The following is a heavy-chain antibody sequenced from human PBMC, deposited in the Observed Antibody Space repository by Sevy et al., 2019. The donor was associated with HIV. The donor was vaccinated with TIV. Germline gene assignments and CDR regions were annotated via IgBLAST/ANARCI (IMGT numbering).Heavy chain of an antibody. J-gene: IGHJ6*02. D-gene: IGHD3-9*01. Sequence: GGSLRLSCVVSGITFSTSGIHWVRQAPGKGLELVAVISYHGRDKFYADSVKGRSTISRDNSKNILYLQMISLRAEDTAVYYCAKDFTGYNGMDVWGQGTMVTVSS. CDR3: AKDFTGYNGMDV. CDR1: GITFSTSG. V-gene: IGHV3-30*18. CDR2: ISYHGRDK.